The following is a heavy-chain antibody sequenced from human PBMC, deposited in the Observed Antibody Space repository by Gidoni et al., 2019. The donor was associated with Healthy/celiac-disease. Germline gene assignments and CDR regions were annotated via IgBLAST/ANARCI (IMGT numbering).Heavy chain of an antibody. V-gene: IGHV3-21*01. CDR3: ARDHVATILAPDYYYYGMDV. CDR1: GFTFSSYS. Sequence: EVQLVESGGGLVKPGGSLRLSCAASGFTFSSYSMNWVRQAPGKGLELVSSISSSSSYIYYADSVKGRFTISRDNAKNSLYLQMNSLRAEDTAVYYCARDHVATILAPDYYYYGMDVWGQGTTVTVSS. J-gene: IGHJ6*02. D-gene: IGHD5-12*01. CDR2: ISSSSSYI.